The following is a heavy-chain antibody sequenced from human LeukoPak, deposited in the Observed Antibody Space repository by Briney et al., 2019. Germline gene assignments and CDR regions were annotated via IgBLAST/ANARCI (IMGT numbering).Heavy chain of an antibody. Sequence: GGSLRLSCAASGFIVSNNYMSWVRQAPGKGLEWVSVIHSGGTTNYADSVQGRFTISRDNSKTTVYLHMNSLRAEDTAVYYCSRDSDSGYGPFASWGQGTLVTVSS. CDR3: SRDSDSGYGPFAS. CDR1: GFIVSNNY. CDR2: IHSGGTT. J-gene: IGHJ4*02. D-gene: IGHD5-12*01. V-gene: IGHV3-53*01.